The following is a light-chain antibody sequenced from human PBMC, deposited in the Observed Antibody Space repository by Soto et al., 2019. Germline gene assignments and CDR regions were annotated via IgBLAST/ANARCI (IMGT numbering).Light chain of an antibody. J-gene: IGKJ3*01. CDR2: AAS. CDR3: QQANSFPRT. CDR1: QDISVW. V-gene: IGKV1D-12*01. Sequence: DIQMTQSPSSVSASVGDRVTITCRASQDISVWLAWYQQKLGKAPKLLIYAASNLRTGVPSRFSGSGSGTEFTLTISSLQPEDFATYYCQQANSFPRTFGPGTKVDIK.